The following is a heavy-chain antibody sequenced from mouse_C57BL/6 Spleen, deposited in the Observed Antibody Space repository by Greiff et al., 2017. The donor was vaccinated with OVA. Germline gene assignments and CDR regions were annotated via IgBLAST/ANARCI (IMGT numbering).Heavy chain of an antibody. Sequence: EVQLQESGGGLVKPGGSLKLSCAASGFTFSSYAMSWVRQTPEKRLEWVATISDGGSYTYYPDNVKGRFTISRDNAKNNLYLQMSHLKSEDTAMYYCARDSGRGWFAYWGQGTLVTVSA. D-gene: IGHD3-2*02. CDR2: ISDGGSYT. J-gene: IGHJ3*01. V-gene: IGHV5-4*01. CDR3: ARDSGRGWFAY. CDR1: GFTFSSYA.